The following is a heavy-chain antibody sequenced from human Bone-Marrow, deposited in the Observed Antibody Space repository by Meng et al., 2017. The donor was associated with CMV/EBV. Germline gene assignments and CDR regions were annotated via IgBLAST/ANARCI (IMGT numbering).Heavy chain of an antibody. CDR2: INPSGGST. CDR1: GYTFTSYY. Sequence: ASVKVSCKASGYTFTSYYMHWVRQAPGQGLEWMGIINPSGGSTSYAQKFQGRVTMTRDTSTSTVYMELSSVRSEDTAVYYCAHEARHNAHALDVWGQGTTVTVSS. CDR3: AHEARHNAHALDV. J-gene: IGHJ6*02. V-gene: IGHV1-46*01. D-gene: IGHD2-2*01.